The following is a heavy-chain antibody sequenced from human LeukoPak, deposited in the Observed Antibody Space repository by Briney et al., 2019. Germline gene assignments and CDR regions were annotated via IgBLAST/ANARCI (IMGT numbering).Heavy chain of an antibody. D-gene: IGHD5-24*01. CDR2: INSDGSST. V-gene: IGHV3-74*01. CDR3: AREMATIWAFDI. J-gene: IGHJ3*02. CDR1: GFTFSSYW. Sequence: GGSLRLSCAASGFTFSSYWMHWVRRSPGKGLVWVSRINSDGSSTYYADFVKGRFTISRDNAKNTLYLQMNSLRAEDTAVYYCAREMATIWAFDIWGQGTMVTVSS.